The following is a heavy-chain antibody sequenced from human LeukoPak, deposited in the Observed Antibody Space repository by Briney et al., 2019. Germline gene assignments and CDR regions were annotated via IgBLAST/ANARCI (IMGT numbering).Heavy chain of an antibody. CDR2: ISGSGGST. Sequence: GGSLRLSCAASGFTFSSYAMTWVRQAPGKGLEWVSAISGSGGSTYYADSVKGRFTISRDNSKNSLYLQMNSLRAEDTAVYYCYIPYYDTSAYKGYWGQGTLVTVSS. CDR1: GFTFSSYA. V-gene: IGHV3-23*01. D-gene: IGHD3-22*01. J-gene: IGHJ4*02. CDR3: YIPYYDTSAYKGY.